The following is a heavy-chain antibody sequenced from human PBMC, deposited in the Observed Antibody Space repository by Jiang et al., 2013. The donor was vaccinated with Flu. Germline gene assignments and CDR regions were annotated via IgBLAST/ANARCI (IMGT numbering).Heavy chain of an antibody. CDR3: AREVVVTLPYFDY. V-gene: IGHV4-31*03. J-gene: IGHJ4*02. CDR1: GGSISSGGYY. D-gene: IGHD2-21*01. Sequence: GSGLVKPSQTLSLTCTVSGGSISSGGYYWSWIRQHPGKGLEWIGYIYYSGSTYYNPSLKSRVTISVDTSKNQFSLKLSSVTAADTAVYYCAREVVVTLPYFDYWGQGTLVTVSS. CDR2: IYYSGST.